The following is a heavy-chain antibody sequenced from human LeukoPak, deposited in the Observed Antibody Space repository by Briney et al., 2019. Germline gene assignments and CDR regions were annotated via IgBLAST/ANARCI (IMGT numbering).Heavy chain of an antibody. V-gene: IGHV4-59*07. CDR1: GGSISNYY. CDR2: IYYTGST. D-gene: IGHD3-22*01. J-gene: IGHJ3*01. CDR3: ARRSDYYDILNL. Sequence: SDTLSLTCTVSGGSISNYYWTWIRQPPGKGLEWIGYIYYTGSTNYNPSLKSRVNISVDTSKNQFSLKLSSVTAADTAVYYCARRSDYYDILNLWGQGTMVTVSS.